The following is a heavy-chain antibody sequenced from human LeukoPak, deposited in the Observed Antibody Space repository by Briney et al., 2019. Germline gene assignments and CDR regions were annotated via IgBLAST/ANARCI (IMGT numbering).Heavy chain of an antibody. CDR1: GFTFSSYS. Sequence: PGGSLRLSCAASGFTFSSYSMKWVRQAPGKGLEWVSAISRSKSYIYYADSVKGRFTISRDNAKNSLYLQMNSLRAEDTAVYYCARGPLGYDSSGYYYVLLYFDYWGQRTLVTVSS. CDR3: ARGPLGYDSSGYYYVLLYFDY. V-gene: IGHV3-21*01. J-gene: IGHJ4*02. CDR2: ISRSKSYI. D-gene: IGHD3-22*01.